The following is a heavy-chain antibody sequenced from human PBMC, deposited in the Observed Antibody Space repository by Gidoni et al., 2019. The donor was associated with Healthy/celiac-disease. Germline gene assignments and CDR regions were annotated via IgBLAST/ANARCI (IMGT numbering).Heavy chain of an antibody. CDR3: ARLPIPRVTAIGQQYYFDY. CDR1: GGSISSSSYY. V-gene: IGHV4-39*01. Sequence: QLQLQESGPGLVQPSETLSLTCTVSGGSISSSSYYWGWIRQPPGKGLEWIGSIYYSGSTYYNPALKSRVTISVDTSKNQFSLKLSSVTAADTAVYYCARLPIPRVTAIGQQYYFDYWGQGTLVTVSS. J-gene: IGHJ4*02. D-gene: IGHD2-21*02. CDR2: IYYSGST.